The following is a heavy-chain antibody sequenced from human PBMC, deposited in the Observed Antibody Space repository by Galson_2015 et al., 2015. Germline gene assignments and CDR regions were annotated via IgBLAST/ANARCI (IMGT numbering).Heavy chain of an antibody. CDR3: ARVIAVAVGYYFDY. J-gene: IGHJ4*02. Sequence: SGYTFTGYYMHWARQAPGQGLEWMGRINPNSGGTNYAQKFQGRVTMTRDTSISTAYMELSRLRSDDTAVYYCARVIAVAVGYYFDYWGQVTLVTVSS. CDR2: INPNSGGT. D-gene: IGHD6-19*01. CDR1: GYTFTGYY. V-gene: IGHV1-2*06.